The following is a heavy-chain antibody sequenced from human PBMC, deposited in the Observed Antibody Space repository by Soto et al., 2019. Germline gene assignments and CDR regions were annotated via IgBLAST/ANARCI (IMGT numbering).Heavy chain of an antibody. Sequence: GGSLRLSCAASGFTFSSYAMSWVRQAPGKGLEWVSSISSSSSYIYYADSVKGRFTISRDNAKNSLYLQMNSLRAEDTAVYYCARDTEPLRYSSSSNYYYGMDVWGQGTTVTVSS. J-gene: IGHJ6*02. CDR1: GFTFSSYA. CDR3: ARDTEPLRYSSSSNYYYGMDV. D-gene: IGHD6-6*01. V-gene: IGHV3-21*01. CDR2: ISSSSSYI.